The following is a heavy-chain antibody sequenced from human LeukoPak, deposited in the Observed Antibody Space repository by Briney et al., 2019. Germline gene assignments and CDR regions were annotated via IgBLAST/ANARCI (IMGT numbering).Heavy chain of an antibody. Sequence: SPSETLSLTCAVYGGSFSGYYWSWIRQPPGKGLEWIGEINHSGSTNYNPSLKSRVTISVDTSKNQFSLKLSSVTAADTAVYYCARDGDGYNAIGFDYWGQGTLVTVSS. V-gene: IGHV4-34*01. CDR3: ARDGDGYNAIGFDY. D-gene: IGHD5-24*01. J-gene: IGHJ4*02. CDR2: INHSGST. CDR1: GGSFSGYY.